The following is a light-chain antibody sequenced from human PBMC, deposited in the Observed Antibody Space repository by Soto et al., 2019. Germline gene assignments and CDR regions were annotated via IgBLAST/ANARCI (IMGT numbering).Light chain of an antibody. CDR2: DTS. CDR1: QTISNY. Sequence: DIQVTQSPSSLSASVGDRVTITCRASQTISNYLNWYRQRPGKAPELLIFDTSSLQRGVPSRFSGTRAGTDFTLTISSLQPEDFAMYYCQQTYNTPLTFGGGTKVDIK. CDR3: QQTYNTPLT. V-gene: IGKV1-39*01. J-gene: IGKJ4*01.